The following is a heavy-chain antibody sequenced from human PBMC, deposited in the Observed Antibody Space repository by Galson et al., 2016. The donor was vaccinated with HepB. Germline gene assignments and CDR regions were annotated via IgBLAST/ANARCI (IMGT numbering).Heavy chain of an antibody. D-gene: IGHD6-19*01. CDR2: IYYSGYT. CDR3: ARDRIAVTGWYFDL. J-gene: IGHJ2*01. CDR1: GGSINFYY. V-gene: IGHV4-59*01. Sequence: SETLSLTCTVSGGSINFYYWSWIRQSPGKGLEWIGQIYYSGYTKYNPSLKSRVTISADTPKNQFSLNLTSVTAADTAVYYCARDRIAVTGWYFDLWGRGTLVTVSS.